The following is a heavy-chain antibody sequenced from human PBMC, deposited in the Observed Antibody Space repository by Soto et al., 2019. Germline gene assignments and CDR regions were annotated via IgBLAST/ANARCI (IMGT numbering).Heavy chain of an antibody. Sequence: QVQLVESGGGVVQPGRSLRLSCAASGFTFSTYAMHWVRQAPGKGLEWVAVRSYAGDNKYYRDSAKGRFSVSRDISKNTLYLQMNRLGAEDTAVYYCARDRSRYCSGGACYAPFDYWGPGPRVTVSS. J-gene: IGHJ4*02. CDR3: ARDRSRYCSGGACYAPFDY. CDR1: GFTFSTYA. V-gene: IGHV3-30-3*01. D-gene: IGHD2-15*01. CDR2: RSYAGDNK.